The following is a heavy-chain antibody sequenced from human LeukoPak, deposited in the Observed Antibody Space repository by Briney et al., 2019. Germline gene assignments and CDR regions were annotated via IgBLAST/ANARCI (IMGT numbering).Heavy chain of an antibody. Sequence: GGSLRLSCAASGFTFSNAWLHWLRQAPGKGLEWIGRIKSNLYLGATDFAAPFEGRFTISRDDSKNTAYLQMNSLKTEDTAVYYCTRLYAGNWFDPRGQGTLVTVSS. D-gene: IGHD5/OR15-5a*01. J-gene: IGHJ5*02. CDR2: IKSNLYLGAT. V-gene: IGHV3-15*01. CDR1: GFTFSNAW. CDR3: TRLYAGNWFDP.